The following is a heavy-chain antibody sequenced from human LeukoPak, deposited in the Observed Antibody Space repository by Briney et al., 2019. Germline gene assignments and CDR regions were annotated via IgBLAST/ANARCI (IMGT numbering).Heavy chain of an antibody. J-gene: IGHJ5*02. CDR2: ISGSGGST. Sequence: GGSLRLSCAASGFTFSSYAMSWVRQAPGKGLEWVSAISGSGGSTYYADYVKGRFTISRDNSKNTLYLQMNSLRAEDTAVYYCAKPLSGAAAGTGGEFDPWGQGTLVTVSS. CDR3: AKPLSGAAAGTGGEFDP. D-gene: IGHD6-13*01. V-gene: IGHV3-23*01. CDR1: GFTFSSYA.